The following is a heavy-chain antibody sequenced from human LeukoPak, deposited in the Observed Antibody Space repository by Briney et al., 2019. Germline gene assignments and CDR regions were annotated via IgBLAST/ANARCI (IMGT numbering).Heavy chain of an antibody. CDR2: ISSNGNNK. J-gene: IGHJ4*02. D-gene: IGHD6-6*01. CDR1: GFTFSNYA. CDR3: ARGICVGTSCSLYLYSASSGEFDY. V-gene: IGHV3-30-3*01. Sequence: PGGSLRLSCAASGFTFSNYAMHWVRQAPGKGLEWVAVISSNGNNKYYADSVKGRFTISRDSSKNTLYLQMNSLSGEDTAVYYCARGICVGTSCSLYLYSASSGEFDYWGPGTLVTVSS.